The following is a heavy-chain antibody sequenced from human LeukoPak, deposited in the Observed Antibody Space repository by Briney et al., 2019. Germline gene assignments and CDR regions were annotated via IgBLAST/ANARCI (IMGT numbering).Heavy chain of an antibody. CDR3: ARGGSCSGGNCKYTRKEIGY. J-gene: IGHJ4*02. CDR2: INIDVSIT. D-gene: IGHD2-15*01. CDR1: GFTFSNYW. V-gene: IGHV3-74*01. Sequence: PGGSLRLSCAASGFTFSNYWMHWVRQAPGKGLVWVSRINIDVSITTYADSVKGRFTVSRDNAKNTLYLHMNSLRAGDTAVYYCARGGSCSGGNCKYTRKEIGYWGRGTLVTVSS.